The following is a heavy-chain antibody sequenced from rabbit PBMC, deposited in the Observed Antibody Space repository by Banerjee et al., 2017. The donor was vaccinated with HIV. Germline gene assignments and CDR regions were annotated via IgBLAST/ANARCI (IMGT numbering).Heavy chain of an antibody. CDR1: GFSFSSSYY. CDR3: ARDLAAVTGWNFGL. V-gene: IGHV1S40*01. CDR2: IGASSGST. Sequence: QSLEESGGDLVKPGASLTLTCTASGFSFSSSYYMCWVRQAPGKGLEWIACIGASSGSTHYVNWAKGRFTIARSTSLNTVTLQMTSLIGADTATYFCARDLAAVTGWNFGLWGPGTLVTVS. D-gene: IGHD7-1*01. J-gene: IGHJ6*01.